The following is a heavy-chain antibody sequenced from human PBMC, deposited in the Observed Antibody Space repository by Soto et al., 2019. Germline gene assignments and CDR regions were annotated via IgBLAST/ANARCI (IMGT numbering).Heavy chain of an antibody. D-gene: IGHD1-1*01. V-gene: IGHV3-30-3*01. J-gene: IGHJ5*02. Sequence: GGSLRLSCAASGFTFSSYAMHGFRQAPGKGREGVALIAYDGSKKYYADSVKGRFTISRDNSKNTLYLQMNSVSAEDTAVYFCARDRQISGGTNRFDPWGQGTLVTVPS. CDR3: ARDRQISGGTNRFDP. CDR2: IAYDGSKK. CDR1: GFTFSSYA.